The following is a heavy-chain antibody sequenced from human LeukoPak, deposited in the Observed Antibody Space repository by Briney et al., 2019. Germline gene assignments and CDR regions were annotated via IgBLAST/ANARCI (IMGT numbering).Heavy chain of an antibody. CDR2: IRYDGSNK. CDR1: GFTFSTFG. D-gene: IGHD3-9*01. V-gene: IGHV3-30*02. CDR3: AKGYYFDILSGYSSLDS. J-gene: IGHJ4*02. Sequence: PGGSLRLSCAASGFAASGFTFSTFGMPWVRQAPGKGLEWVAFIRYDGSNKYYADSVNGRFTISRDDSKNTLYLQMNSLRAEDTAAYYCAKGYYFDILSGYSSLDSWGQGTLVTVSS.